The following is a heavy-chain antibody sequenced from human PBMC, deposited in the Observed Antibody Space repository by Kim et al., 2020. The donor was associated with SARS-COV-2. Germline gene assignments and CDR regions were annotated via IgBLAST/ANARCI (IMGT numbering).Heavy chain of an antibody. J-gene: IGHJ4*02. Sequence: SETLSLTCTVSGGSVSSGSYYWSWIRQPPGKGLEWIGYIYYSGSTNYNPSLKSRVTISVDTSKNQFSLKLSSVTAADTAVYYCARERALYDSSGYYYRALDYWGQGTLVTVSS. CDR2: IYYSGST. V-gene: IGHV4-61*01. CDR3: ARERALYDSSGYYYRALDY. D-gene: IGHD3-22*01. CDR1: GGSVSSGSYY.